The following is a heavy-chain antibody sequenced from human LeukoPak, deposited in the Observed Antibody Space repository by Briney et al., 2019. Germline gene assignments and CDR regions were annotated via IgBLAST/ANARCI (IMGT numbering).Heavy chain of an antibody. CDR3: ARRDHDLAHLDY. CDR2: AFYRSKWYI. Sequence: SQTLSLTCAISGDSVSSNSVAWNWIRQSPSRGLEWLGRAFYRSKWYIDYAVSVKSRITINPDTSKNQFSLQLNSVTPEDTAVYYCARRDHDLAHLDYWGQGTLVTVSS. J-gene: IGHJ4*02. V-gene: IGHV6-1*01. CDR1: GDSVSSNSVA. D-gene: IGHD1-1*01.